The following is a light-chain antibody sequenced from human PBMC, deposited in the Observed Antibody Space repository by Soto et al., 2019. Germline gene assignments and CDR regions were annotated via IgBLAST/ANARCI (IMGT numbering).Light chain of an antibody. CDR2: AAS. CDR3: QQYQSGPIT. J-gene: IGKJ5*01. CDR1: QSANTG. V-gene: IGKV3-15*01. Sequence: EIVMTQSPATLSVSPGERATLSCTASQSANTGLAWYQQKPGQAPRLLIYAASTRATGIPARFSGSGSGTEFTLTISSLQSEDFAVYHCQQYQSGPITFGQGTRLEIK.